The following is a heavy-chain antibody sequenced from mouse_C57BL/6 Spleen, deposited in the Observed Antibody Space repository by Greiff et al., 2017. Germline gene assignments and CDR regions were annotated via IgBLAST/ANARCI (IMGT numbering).Heavy chain of an antibody. CDR1: GFTFSSYT. CDR3: ARHHYYGSSFDY. CDR2: ISGGGGNT. J-gene: IGHJ2*01. Sequence: EVQVVESGGGLVKPGGSLKLSCAASGFTFSSYTMYWVRQTPEKRLEWVATISGGGGNTYYPDSVKGRFTISRDNAKNTLYLQMSSLRSEDTALYYCARHHYYGSSFDYWGQGTTLTVSS. D-gene: IGHD1-1*01. V-gene: IGHV5-9*01.